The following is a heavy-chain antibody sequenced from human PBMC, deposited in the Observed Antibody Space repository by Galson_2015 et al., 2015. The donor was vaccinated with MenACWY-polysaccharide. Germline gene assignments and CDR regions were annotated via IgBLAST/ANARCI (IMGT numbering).Heavy chain of an antibody. D-gene: IGHD3-9*01. CDR2: INAGNGNT. CDR1: GYTFTSYA. J-gene: IGHJ4*02. V-gene: IGHV1-3*01. CDR3: ARANDILTGYYGFDY. Sequence: SVKVSCKASGYTFTSYAMHWVRQAPGQRLEWMGWINAGNGNTKYSQKFQGRVTITRDTSASTAYMELSSLRSEDTAVYYCARANDILTGYYGFDYWGQGTLVTVSS.